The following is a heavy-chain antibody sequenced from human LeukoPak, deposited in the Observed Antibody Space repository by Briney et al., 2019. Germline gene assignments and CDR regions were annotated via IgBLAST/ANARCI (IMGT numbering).Heavy chain of an antibody. CDR1: GYTFTCDY. D-gene: IGHD3-10*01. J-gene: IGHJ4*02. V-gene: IGHV1-2*02. Sequence: GASVKVSWKASGYTFTCDYMHWVRQTPVQGLEWMGWINPNSGGTNYAQKFQGRVTMTTDTSISTAYMELSRLRSDDTAVYYCARRGQDYWGQGTLVTVSS. CDR3: ARRGQDY. CDR2: INPNSGGT.